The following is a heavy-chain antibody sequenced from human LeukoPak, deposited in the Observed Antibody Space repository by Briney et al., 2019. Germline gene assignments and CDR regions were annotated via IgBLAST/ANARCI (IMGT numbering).Heavy chain of an antibody. D-gene: IGHD4-17*01. CDR3: AKDQGGGDYGDYVGAFDI. Sequence: PGGSLRLSCAASGFTFSSYAMSWVRQAPGKGLEWVSAISGSGGSTYYADSVKGRFTISRDNSKNTLYLQMNSLRAEDTAVYYCAKDQGGGDYGDYVGAFDIWGQGTMVTVSS. CDR2: ISGSGGST. J-gene: IGHJ3*02. CDR1: GFTFSSYA. V-gene: IGHV3-23*01.